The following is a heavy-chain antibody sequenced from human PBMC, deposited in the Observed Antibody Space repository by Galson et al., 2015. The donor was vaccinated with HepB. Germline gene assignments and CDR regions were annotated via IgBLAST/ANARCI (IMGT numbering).Heavy chain of an antibody. CDR3: ARSRSSGWRSYYFDF. D-gene: IGHD6-19*01. CDR1: GYTFTSFG. CDR2: INTNTGNP. V-gene: IGHV7-4-1*02. Sequence: SCKASGYTFTSFGVTWVRQAPGQGLEWMGGINTNTGNPTYAQDFIGRFVFSLDTSASAANLHINNLEPDDTAVYYCARSRSSGWRSYYFDFWGQGTLVYVSS. J-gene: IGHJ4*02.